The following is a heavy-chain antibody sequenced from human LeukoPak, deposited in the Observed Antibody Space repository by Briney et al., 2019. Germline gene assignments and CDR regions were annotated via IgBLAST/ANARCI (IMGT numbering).Heavy chain of an antibody. CDR1: GGSISSYY. CDR2: IYYSGST. CDR3: ARAMVGAGGYFDY. Sequence: PSETLSLTCTVSGGSISSYYWSWIRQPPGKGLEWIGYIYYSGSTNYNPSLKSRVTISVDTSKNQFSLKLSSVTAADTAVYYCARAMVGAGGYFDYWGLGTLVTVSS. D-gene: IGHD1-26*01. V-gene: IGHV4-59*01. J-gene: IGHJ4*02.